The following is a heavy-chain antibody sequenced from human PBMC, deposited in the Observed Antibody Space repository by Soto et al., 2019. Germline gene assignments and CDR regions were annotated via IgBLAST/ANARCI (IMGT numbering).Heavy chain of an antibody. Sequence: GESLKISCAASGFTFDDYTMHWVRQAPGKGLEWVSLISWDGGSTYYADSVKGRFTISRDNSKNSLYLQMNSLRTEDTALYYCAKDIGSMYYFDYWGQGTLVTVSS. V-gene: IGHV3-43*01. J-gene: IGHJ4*02. CDR3: AKDIGSMYYFDY. CDR1: GFTFDDYT. CDR2: ISWDGGST. D-gene: IGHD3-10*02.